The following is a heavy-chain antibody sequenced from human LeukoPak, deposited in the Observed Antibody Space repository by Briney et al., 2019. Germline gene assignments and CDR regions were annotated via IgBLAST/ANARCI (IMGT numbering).Heavy chain of an antibody. CDR1: GGSISSYY. D-gene: IGHD3-22*01. Sequence: SETLSLTCTVSGGSISSYYWSWIRQPPGKGLEWIGYIYYSGSTNYNPSLKSRVTISVDTSKNQFSLKLSSVTAADTAVYYCARESGMRGTYYDSSGAPFDYWGQGTLVTVSS. CDR2: IYYSGST. V-gene: IGHV4-59*01. J-gene: IGHJ4*02. CDR3: ARESGMRGTYYDSSGAPFDY.